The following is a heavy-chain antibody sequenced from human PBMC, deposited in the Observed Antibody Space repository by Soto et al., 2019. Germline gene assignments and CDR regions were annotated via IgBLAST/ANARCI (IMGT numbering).Heavy chain of an antibody. Sequence: QVQLVESGGGVVQPGRSLRLSCAASGFSFSSYGMHWVRQAPGKGLEWVAVIWYDGSNKYYGDSVKGRFTISRDNSKNTLYLPMNSLRAEDTAVYYCARSPPGVAGRYYFDYWGQGTLITVSS. J-gene: IGHJ4*02. CDR1: GFSFSSYG. V-gene: IGHV3-33*01. CDR3: ARSPPGVAGRYYFDY. D-gene: IGHD6-6*01. CDR2: IWYDGSNK.